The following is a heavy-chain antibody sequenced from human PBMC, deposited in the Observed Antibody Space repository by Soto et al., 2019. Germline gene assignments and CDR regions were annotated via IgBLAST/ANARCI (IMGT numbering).Heavy chain of an antibody. D-gene: IGHD6-13*01. CDR2: ISGSGGST. CDR1: GFTFSSYA. Sequence: GGSLRLSCAASGFTFSSYAMSWVRQAPGKGLEWVSAISGSGGSTYYADSVKGRFTISRDNSKNTLYLQMNSLRAEDTAVYYCTKGIAAADAFDIWGQGTMVTVSS. J-gene: IGHJ3*02. CDR3: TKGIAAADAFDI. V-gene: IGHV3-23*01.